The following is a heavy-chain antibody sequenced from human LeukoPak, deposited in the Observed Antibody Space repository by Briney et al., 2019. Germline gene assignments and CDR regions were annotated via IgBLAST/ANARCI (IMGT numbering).Heavy chain of an antibody. Sequence: GGSRRLSCAASGFTSSSYWMSGVRQAPGKGLEWVAHIRQDGSEKYYVDSVKGRFTISRDNAKNSLYLQMNSLRAEDTAVYYCARGQHYYDSSGYYQDAFDIWGQGTMVTVSS. V-gene: IGHV3-7*01. CDR1: GFTSSSYW. CDR3: ARGQHYYDSSGYYQDAFDI. J-gene: IGHJ3*02. D-gene: IGHD3-22*01. CDR2: IRQDGSEK.